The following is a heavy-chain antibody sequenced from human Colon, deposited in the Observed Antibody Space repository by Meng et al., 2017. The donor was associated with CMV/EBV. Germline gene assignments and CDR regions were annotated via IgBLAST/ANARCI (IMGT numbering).Heavy chain of an antibody. CDR3: AGGFRNVYNFVPDAFDI. V-gene: IGHV3-48*03. CDR1: GFTFSSYE. Sequence: GGPLRPSCAASGFTFSSYEMNWVRQAPGKGLEWVSYISSSGSTIYYADSVKGRFTISRENAKNSLYLQMNSQRAEDTAVYYCAGGFRNVYNFVPDAFDIWGQGTMVTVSS. D-gene: IGHD5-24*01. CDR2: ISSSGSTI. J-gene: IGHJ3*02.